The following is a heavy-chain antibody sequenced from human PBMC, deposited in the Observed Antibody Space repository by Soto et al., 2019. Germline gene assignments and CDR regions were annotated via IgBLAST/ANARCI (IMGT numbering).Heavy chain of an antibody. CDR1: GFTFSPFW. CDR2: ISSSGSTI. Sequence: GGSLRLSCAASGFTFSPFWMHWVRQVPGKGPVWVSRISSSGSTIYYADSVKGRFTISRDNAENSLYLRMNSLRAEDTAVYYCARPGDGYTVDYWGQGTLVTVSS. D-gene: IGHD5-12*01. J-gene: IGHJ4*02. V-gene: IGHV3-11*01. CDR3: ARPGDGYTVDY.